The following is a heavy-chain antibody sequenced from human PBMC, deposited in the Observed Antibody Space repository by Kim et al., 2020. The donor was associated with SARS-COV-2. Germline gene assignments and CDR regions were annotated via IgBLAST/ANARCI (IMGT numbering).Heavy chain of an antibody. D-gene: IGHD2-8*02. Sequence: GGSLRLSCAVSGFSFSNHAMHWVRQAPGKGLEWVAVISYDGSNKYYADSVKGRFTISRDNSKNTLSLQMSSLRAEDTALYYCARDERRYCSGGVCTTHVGYYYYYMDVWGKGTTVTVSS. CDR1: GFSFSNHA. J-gene: IGHJ6*03. CDR2: ISYDGSNK. CDR3: ARDERRYCSGGVCTTHVGYYYYYMDV. V-gene: IGHV3-30-3*01.